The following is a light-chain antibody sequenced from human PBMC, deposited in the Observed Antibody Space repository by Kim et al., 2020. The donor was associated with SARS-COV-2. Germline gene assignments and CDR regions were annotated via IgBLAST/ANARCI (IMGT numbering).Light chain of an antibody. CDR1: SSDIGTYNY. CDR3: SSYTSSNIYV. V-gene: IGLV2-14*03. CDR2: DVS. J-gene: IGLJ1*01. Sequence: QSALTQPASVYGSPGQSITISCTGSSSDIGTYNYVSWYQQHPGKAPKFMIYDVSNRPLGVSSRFSGSKSGNTASLTISGLQAEDEADYYCSSYTSSNIYVFGTGTKVTVL.